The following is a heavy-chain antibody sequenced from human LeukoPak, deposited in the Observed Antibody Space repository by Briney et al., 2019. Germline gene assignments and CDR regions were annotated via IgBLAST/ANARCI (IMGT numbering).Heavy chain of an antibody. J-gene: IGHJ5*01. CDR1: GFTFSNYW. V-gene: IGHV3-7*01. CDR2: IKGDGNEK. CDR3: AKEGAYPIITYDS. Sequence: TGGSLRLSCAASGFTFSNYWMNWVRQAPGKGLEWVANIKGDGNEKNYVDSVKGRFSISRDNAKNPLYLQMDSLRAEDTAVYYCAKEGAYPIITYDSWGQGALVTVSS. D-gene: IGHD3-10*01.